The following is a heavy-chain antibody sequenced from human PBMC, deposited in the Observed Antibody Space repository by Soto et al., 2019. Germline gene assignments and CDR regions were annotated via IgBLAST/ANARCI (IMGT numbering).Heavy chain of an antibody. V-gene: IGHV3-15*01. D-gene: IGHD3-3*01. CDR2: IKSKTDGGTT. CDR3: TTPATMYYDFWSGPGDAFDI. CDR1: GFTFSNAW. Sequence: PGGSLRLSCAASGFTFSNAWMSWVRQAPGKGLEWVGRIKSKTDGGTTDYAAPVKGRFTISRDDSKNTLYLQMNSLKTEDTAVYYCTTPATMYYDFWSGPGDAFDIWGQGTMVTVSS. J-gene: IGHJ3*02.